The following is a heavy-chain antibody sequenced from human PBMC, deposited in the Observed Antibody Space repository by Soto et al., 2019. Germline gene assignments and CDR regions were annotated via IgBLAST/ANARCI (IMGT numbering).Heavy chain of an antibody. CDR3: ARGTDCSGGSCYSSVSVLYYYYGMDV. CDR2: INPNSGGT. V-gene: IGHV1-2*04. D-gene: IGHD2-15*01. Sequence: ASVKVSCKASGYTFTGYYMHWVRQAPGQGLEWMGWINPNSGGTNYAQKFQGWVTMTRDTAISTAYMELSRRRSDDTAVYYCARGTDCSGGSCYSSVSVLYYYYGMDVWGQGTTVTVSS. CDR1: GYTFTGYY. J-gene: IGHJ6*02.